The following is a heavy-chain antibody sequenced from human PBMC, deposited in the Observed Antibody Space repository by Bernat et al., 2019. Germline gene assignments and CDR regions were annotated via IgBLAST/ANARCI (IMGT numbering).Heavy chain of an antibody. Sequence: VQLVESGGGVVQPGVSPRLSCAASGFTFSSYNMIWVRQAPGRGLERVSFITSSSDYTNYAASVKGRFTISRDNAKSSLYLQMNSLSAEDTAVYYCARDSGGYGALDYWGQGTLVIVSS. V-gene: IGHV3-21*06. CDR1: GFTFSSYN. CDR2: ITSSSDYT. J-gene: IGHJ4*02. D-gene: IGHD1-26*01. CDR3: ARDSGGYGALDY.